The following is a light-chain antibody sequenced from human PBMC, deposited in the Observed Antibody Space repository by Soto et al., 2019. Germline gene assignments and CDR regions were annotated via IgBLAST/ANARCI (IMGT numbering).Light chain of an antibody. CDR1: NSNIGYNS. J-gene: IGLJ2*01. Sequence: QSVLTQPPSVSGTPGQRVTISCSGSNSNIGYNSVYWYQQLPGTAPKLLIYRSHARPSGVPDRFSGSKSDTSASLAISGLLSEDEEDDSFATWDDNLSGVVFGGGTKLTVL. CDR2: RSH. V-gene: IGLV1-47*01. CDR3: ATWDDNLSGVV.